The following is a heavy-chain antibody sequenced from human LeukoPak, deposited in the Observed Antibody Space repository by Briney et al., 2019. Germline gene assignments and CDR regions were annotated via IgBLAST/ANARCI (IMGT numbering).Heavy chain of an antibody. D-gene: IGHD3-3*01. CDR2: ISSSSSYI. V-gene: IGHV3-21*01. J-gene: IGHJ4*02. Sequence: GGSLRLSCAASGFTFSSYSMNWVRQAPGKGLEWVSSISSSSSYIYYADSVKGRFTISRDNAKNSLYLQMNSLRAEDTAVYYCAREGEYDFWTDYWGQGTLVTVSS. CDR1: GFTFSSYS. CDR3: AREGEYDFWTDY.